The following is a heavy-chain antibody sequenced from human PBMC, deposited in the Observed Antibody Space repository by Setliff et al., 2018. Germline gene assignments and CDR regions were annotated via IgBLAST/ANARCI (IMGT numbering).Heavy chain of an antibody. CDR1: GGSLSSGSNY. CDR3: AREFVVISFVKNIHHHYGMDV. D-gene: IGHD2-21*01. J-gene: IGHJ6*02. CDR2: IYTTGTT. Sequence: PSETLSLTCTVSGGSLSSGSNYWGWFRQPAGKGLEWIGRIYTTGTTNYSPSLTGRVTISADTSKNQISLKLSSVSAADTAVYYCAREFVVISFVKNIHHHYGMDVWGQGTTVTV. V-gene: IGHV4-61*02.